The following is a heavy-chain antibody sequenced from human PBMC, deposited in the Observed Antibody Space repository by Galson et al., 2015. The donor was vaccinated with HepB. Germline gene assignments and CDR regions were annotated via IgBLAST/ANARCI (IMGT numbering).Heavy chain of an antibody. CDR2: IIPMFGTA. V-gene: IGHV1-69*13. Sequence: SVKVSCKASGGTFSTYGISWVRQAPGQGPEWMGGIIPMFGTANYAQRFQGRVTITADESTSTAYMELSSLRSEDTAVYYCARPSYGSGRYAGSPHTWFDPWGQGTLGTVSS. D-gene: IGHD3-10*01. CDR3: ARPSYGSGRYAGSPHTWFDP. CDR1: GGTFSTYG. J-gene: IGHJ5*02.